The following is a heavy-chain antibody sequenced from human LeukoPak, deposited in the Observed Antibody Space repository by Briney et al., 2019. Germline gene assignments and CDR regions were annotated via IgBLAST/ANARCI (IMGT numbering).Heavy chain of an antibody. V-gene: IGHV3-21*01. J-gene: IGHJ4*02. CDR1: GFTFSSYS. CDR3: ARGPFSKVAAYYFDY. CDR2: ISSSSSYI. Sequence: GGSLRLSCAASGFTFSSYSMNWVRQAPGKGLEWVSSISSSSSYIYYADSVKGRFTISRDNAKNSLYLQMNSLRAEDTAVYYCARGPFSKVAAYYFDYWGQGTLVTVSS. D-gene: IGHD6-19*01.